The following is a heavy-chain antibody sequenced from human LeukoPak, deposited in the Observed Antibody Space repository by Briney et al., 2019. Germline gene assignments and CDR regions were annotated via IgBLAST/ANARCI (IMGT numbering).Heavy chain of an antibody. V-gene: IGHV4-59*01. Sequence: SETLSLTCTVSGGSISTYYWSWIRQPPGKGLEWIGYIYYSGSTNYNPSLKSRVTISVDTSKNQFSLKLSSVTAADTAVYYCARVGYGEGLDYWGQGTLVTVSS. CDR3: ARVGYGEGLDY. D-gene: IGHD4-17*01. CDR1: GGSISTYY. CDR2: IYYSGST. J-gene: IGHJ4*02.